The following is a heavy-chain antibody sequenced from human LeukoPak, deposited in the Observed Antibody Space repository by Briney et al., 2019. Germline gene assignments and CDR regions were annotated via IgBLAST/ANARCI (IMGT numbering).Heavy chain of an antibody. D-gene: IGHD3-10*01. V-gene: IGHV3-49*04. CDR1: GFTFGNYA. CDR2: IRSKAYGGTT. J-gene: IGHJ4*02. CDR3: ARFVPYFDY. Sequence: GGSMRPASTADGFTFGNYAVSWDRQAPGEGLGWVGFIRSKAYGGTTEYAASVKGRFTISRDDSKSIAYLQLNSLKTEDTAVYYCARFVPYFDYWGQGTLVTVSS.